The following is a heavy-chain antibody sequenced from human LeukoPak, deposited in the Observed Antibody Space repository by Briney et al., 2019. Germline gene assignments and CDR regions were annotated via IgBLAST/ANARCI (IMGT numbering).Heavy chain of an antibody. CDR2: ISPRGGGT. CDR1: GFTFSNYG. V-gene: IGHV3-23*01. D-gene: IGHD2-2*01. CDR3: ARDPAASAAANRAYYYYMDV. J-gene: IGHJ6*03. Sequence: GGSLRLSCAASGFTFSNYGMNWVRQAPGKGLEWLSGISPRGGGTYYADSVKGRFTISRDNSENTLYVQMNSLRAEDTAVYYCARDPAASAAANRAYYYYMDVWGKGTTVTVSS.